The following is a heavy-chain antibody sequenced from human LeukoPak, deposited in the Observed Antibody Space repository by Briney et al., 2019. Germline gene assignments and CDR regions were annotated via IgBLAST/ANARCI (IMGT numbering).Heavy chain of an antibody. J-gene: IGHJ4*02. V-gene: IGHV4-39*01. CDR3: ARHRPSYYYDTIDYYSGFDY. CDR2: IYYSGST. Sequence: SETLSLTCTVSGASMDNNNYDWGWIRQPPGKGLEWIGSIYYSGSTYYNPSLKSRVIISVDTSKNLFSLKLNSVTAADTAVYYCARHRPSYYYDTIDYYSGFDYWGQGSLVTVSS. CDR1: GASMDNNNYD. D-gene: IGHD3-22*01.